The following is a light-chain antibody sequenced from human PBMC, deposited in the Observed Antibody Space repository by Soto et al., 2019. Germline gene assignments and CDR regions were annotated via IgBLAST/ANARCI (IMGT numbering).Light chain of an antibody. CDR3: QQYGSSPFT. J-gene: IGKJ3*01. CDR1: QSVSSSY. CDR2: GAS. Sequence: EIVLTQSAGSLSLSPGERATLSYRASQSVSSSYLAWYQQKPGQTPRLLFYGASSRATGIPDRFSGSGSGTDFTLIISRLEPEDFAVYYCQQYGSSPFTFGPGTKVDIK. V-gene: IGKV3-20*01.